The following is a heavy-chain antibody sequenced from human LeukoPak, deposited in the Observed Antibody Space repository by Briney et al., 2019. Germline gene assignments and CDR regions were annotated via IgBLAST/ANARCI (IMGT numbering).Heavy chain of an antibody. CDR2: IWNDGTNR. CDR1: GFTFSHYG. CDR3: AKDAQRGYDYSNSLEY. D-gene: IGHD4-11*01. J-gene: IGHJ4*02. Sequence: GGSLRLSCAASGFTFSHYGMHWVRQAPGKGLEWVAVIWNDGTNRYYGDSVKGRFTISRDDSKNTVYLQMNGLRAGDTAVYYCAKDAQRGYDYSNSLEYWGQGTLVTVSS. V-gene: IGHV3-33*06.